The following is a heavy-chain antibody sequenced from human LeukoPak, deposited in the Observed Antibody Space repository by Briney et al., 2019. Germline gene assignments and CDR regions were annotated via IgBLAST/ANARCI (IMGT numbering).Heavy chain of an antibody. Sequence: GRSLRLSCAASGFTFSSYTMHWVRQAPGKGLEWVAVISYDGSNKYYADSVKGRFTISRDNSKNTLYLQMNSLRAEDTAVYYCAANFDYWGQGTLVTDSS. CDR2: ISYDGSNK. J-gene: IGHJ4*02. V-gene: IGHV3-30-3*01. CDR3: AANFDY. CDR1: GFTFSSYT.